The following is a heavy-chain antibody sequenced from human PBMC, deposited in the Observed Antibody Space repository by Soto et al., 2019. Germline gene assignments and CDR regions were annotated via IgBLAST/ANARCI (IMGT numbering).Heavy chain of an antibody. CDR2: FYPGNSDT. D-gene: IGHD6-19*01. V-gene: IGHV5-51*01. Sequence: GESLKISCKGSGYSFSTYWIAWVRQMPGKGLEWMGIFYPGNSDTTYSPSFQGQVTISADKSISTAYLQWSSLKASDTAMYYCARRDSVAGRSYFDFWGQGTLVTVSS. CDR3: ARRDSVAGRSYFDF. J-gene: IGHJ4*02. CDR1: GYSFSTYW.